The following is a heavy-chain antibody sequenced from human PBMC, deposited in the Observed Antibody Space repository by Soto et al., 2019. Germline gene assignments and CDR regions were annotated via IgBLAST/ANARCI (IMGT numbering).Heavy chain of an antibody. D-gene: IGHD3-22*01. CDR1: GLTVSNYY. CDR3: ARDTAFISSGLFNP. Sequence: GEAQILACAASGLTVSNYYMILIRPDPGKGLEWISHISDSGTTMYYADSVKCRFTISRDNPRKSLFLHMNSLRAEATAVYYCARDTAFISSGLFNPWGQGTLVTVSS. J-gene: IGHJ5*02. CDR2: ISDSGTTM. V-gene: IGHV3-11*01.